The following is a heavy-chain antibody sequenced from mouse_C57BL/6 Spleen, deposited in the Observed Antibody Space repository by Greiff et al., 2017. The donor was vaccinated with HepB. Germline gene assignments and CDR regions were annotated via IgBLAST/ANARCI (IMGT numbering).Heavy chain of an antibody. CDR2: IYPGDGDN. D-gene: IGHD1-1*01. Sequence: QVQLQQSGPELVKPGASVKISCKASGYAFSSSWMNWVKQRPGKGLEWIGRIYPGDGDNNYNGKFKGKATLTADKSSSTAYMQLSSLTSEDSAVYFCARDYGNSEDFDYWGQGTTLTVSS. V-gene: IGHV1-82*01. CDR1: GYAFSSSW. J-gene: IGHJ2*01. CDR3: ARDYGNSEDFDY.